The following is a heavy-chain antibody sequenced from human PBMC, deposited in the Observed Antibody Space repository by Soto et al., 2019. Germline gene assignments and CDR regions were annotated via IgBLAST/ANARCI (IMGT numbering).Heavy chain of an antibody. CDR1: GGSISSSSYY. J-gene: IGHJ4*02. Sequence: QLQLQESGPGLVKPSETLSLTCTVSGGSISSSSYYWGWIRQPPGKGLEWIGSIYYSGSTYYNPSLKSRVTISVDMSKNQFSLKLSSVTAADTAVYYCASPPTRYCSGGSCSNYWGQGTLVTVSS. V-gene: IGHV4-39*01. CDR2: IYYSGST. CDR3: ASPPTRYCSGGSCSNY. D-gene: IGHD2-15*01.